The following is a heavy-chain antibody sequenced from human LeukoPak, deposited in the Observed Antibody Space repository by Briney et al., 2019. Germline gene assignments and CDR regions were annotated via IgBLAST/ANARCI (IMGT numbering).Heavy chain of an antibody. J-gene: IGHJ4*02. CDR3: ERRGEEMVTLPFDL. Sequence: GDSLKISRKGSEYKFTHYCFGWVPQIPGKGPEWMGYIFPGDSRTRYSPSFQGHVTISADKSISTAYLQWTSLKASDTAIYYCERRGEEMVTLPFDLWGQGTLVSVSS. CDR2: IFPGDSRT. V-gene: IGHV5-51*01. D-gene: IGHD5-24*01. CDR1: EYKFTHYC.